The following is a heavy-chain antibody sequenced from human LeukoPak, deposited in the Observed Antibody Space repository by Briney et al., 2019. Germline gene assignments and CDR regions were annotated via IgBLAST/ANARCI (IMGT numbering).Heavy chain of an antibody. CDR1: GYTFTSYD. CDR2: FDPEDGET. J-gene: IGHJ6*03. V-gene: IGHV1-24*01. CDR3: ATDRRGIGMDV. D-gene: IGHD6-13*01. Sequence: ASVKVSCKASGYTFTSYDINWVRQAPGKGLEWMGGFDPEDGETIYAQKFQGRVTMTEDTSTDTAYMELSSLRSEDTAVYYCATDRRGIGMDVWGKGTTVTISS.